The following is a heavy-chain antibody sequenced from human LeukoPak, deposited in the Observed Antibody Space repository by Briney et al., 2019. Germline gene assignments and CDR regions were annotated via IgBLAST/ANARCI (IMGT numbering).Heavy chain of an antibody. CDR1: GFTFSSYS. D-gene: IGHD1-26*01. V-gene: IGHV3-48*01. CDR3: ASTPSPGGSYFFHFDS. Sequence: PGGSLRLSCAASGFTFSSYSMNWVRQAPGKGLEWVSYISSSSSTIYYADSVKGRFTISRDNAKNSLYLQMNSLRAEDTAVYYCASTPSPGGSYFFHFDSWGQGPLVTVSS. CDR2: ISSSSSTI. J-gene: IGHJ4*02.